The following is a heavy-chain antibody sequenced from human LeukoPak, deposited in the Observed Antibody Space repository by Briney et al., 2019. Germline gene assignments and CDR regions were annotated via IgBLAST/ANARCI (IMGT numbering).Heavy chain of an antibody. CDR3: AKGGGSKSFDY. J-gene: IGHJ4*02. CDR2: ISWNSGSI. CDR1: GFTFDDYA. Sequence: GRSLRLSCAASGFTFDDYAMHWVRQAPGKGLEWVSGISWNSGSIGCADSVKGRFTISSDNAKNSLYLQMNSLRAEDTALYYCAKGGGSKSFDYWGQGTLVTVSS. D-gene: IGHD3-16*01. V-gene: IGHV3-9*01.